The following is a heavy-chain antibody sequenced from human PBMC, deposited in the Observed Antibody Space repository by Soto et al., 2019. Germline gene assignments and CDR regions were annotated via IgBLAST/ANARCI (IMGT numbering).Heavy chain of an antibody. V-gene: IGHV3-30*18. CDR3: AKVRCSGGSCYSDY. CDR1: GFTFSSYG. J-gene: IGHJ4*02. Sequence: GGSLRLSCAASGFTFSSYGMHWVRQAPDKGLEWVAVISYDGSNKYYADSVKGRFTISRDNSKNTLYLQMNSLRAEDTAVYYCAKVRCSGGSCYSDYWGQGTLVTVSS. CDR2: ISYDGSNK. D-gene: IGHD2-15*01.